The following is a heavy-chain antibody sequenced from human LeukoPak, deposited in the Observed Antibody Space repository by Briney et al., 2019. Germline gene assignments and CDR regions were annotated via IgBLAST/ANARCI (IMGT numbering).Heavy chain of an antibody. Sequence: SETLSLTCTVSGYSISSGYYWDWIRQPPGKGLEWIGTLSHSGSSYYNPSLKSRVTISVDTSKNQFSLNLSSVTAADTAMYYCAKSNGYGLIDYWGQGTLVTVSS. D-gene: IGHD5-12*01. CDR3: AKSNGYGLIDY. CDR1: GYSISSGYY. CDR2: LSHSGSS. J-gene: IGHJ4*02. V-gene: IGHV4-38-2*02.